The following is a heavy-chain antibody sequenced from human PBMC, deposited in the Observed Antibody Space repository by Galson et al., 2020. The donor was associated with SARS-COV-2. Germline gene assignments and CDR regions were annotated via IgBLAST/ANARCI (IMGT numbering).Heavy chain of an antibody. CDR2: IIPIFGTA. CDR1: GGTFSSYA. CDR3: AGGRQQLVPPQR. D-gene: IGHD6-13*01. V-gene: IGHV1-69*01. J-gene: IGHJ4*02. Sequence: KISCKASGGTFSSYAISWVRQAPGQGLEWMGGIIPIFGTANYAQKFQGRVTITADESTSTAYMELSSLRSEDTAVYYCAGGRQQLVPPQRWGQGTLVTVSS.